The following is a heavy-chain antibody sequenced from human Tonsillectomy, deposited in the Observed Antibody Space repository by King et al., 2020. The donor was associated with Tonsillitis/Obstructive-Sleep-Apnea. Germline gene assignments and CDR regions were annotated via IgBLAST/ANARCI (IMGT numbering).Heavy chain of an antibody. V-gene: IGHV4-39*01. CDR2: IYYSGST. D-gene: IGHD4-11*01. Sequence: LQLQESGPGLVKPSETLSLTCTVSGGSISSSSYYWGWIRQPPGKGLEWIGSIYYSGSTYYNPSLKSRVTISVDTSKNQFSLKLSSVTAADTAVYYCAQTTVTTFLHRDHRGVGLVGPYYYYYMDVWGKGTTVTVSS. CDR3: AQTTVTTFLHRDHRGVGLVGPYYYYYMDV. J-gene: IGHJ6*03. CDR1: GGSISSSSYY.